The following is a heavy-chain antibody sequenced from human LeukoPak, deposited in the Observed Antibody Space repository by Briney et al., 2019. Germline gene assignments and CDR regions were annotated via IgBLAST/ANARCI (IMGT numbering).Heavy chain of an antibody. J-gene: IGHJ4*02. V-gene: IGHV3-23*01. Sequence: GGSLRLSCAASGFTFSSYAMSWVRQAPGKGLEWISTINDSGGYTYYGDSVKGRFTISRDNAKNSLYLQMNSLRDEDTAVFYCARDGGFDYWGQGTLVTVSS. D-gene: IGHD3-3*01. CDR1: GFTFSSYA. CDR3: ARDGGFDY. CDR2: INDSGGYT.